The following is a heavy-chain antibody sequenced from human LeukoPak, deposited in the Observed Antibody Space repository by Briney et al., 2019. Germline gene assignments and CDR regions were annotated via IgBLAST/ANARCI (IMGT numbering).Heavy chain of an antibody. D-gene: IGHD3-10*01. Sequence: GASVKVSCKASGYTFTGYYMHWVRQAPGQGLEWMGWINPNSGGTNYAQKFQGRVTMTRDTSISTAYMELSRLRSDDTAVYYCAREASDMVRINDAFDIWGQGTMVTVSS. V-gene: IGHV1-2*02. CDR3: AREASDMVRINDAFDI. CDR2: INPNSGGT. CDR1: GYTFTGYY. J-gene: IGHJ3*02.